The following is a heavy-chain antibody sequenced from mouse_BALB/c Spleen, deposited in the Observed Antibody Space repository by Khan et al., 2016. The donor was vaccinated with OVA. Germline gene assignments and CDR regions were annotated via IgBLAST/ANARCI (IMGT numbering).Heavy chain of an antibody. V-gene: IGHV3-2*02. J-gene: IGHJ2*01. CDR2: ISYSGST. D-gene: IGHD1-2*01. Sequence: VQLKQSGPSLVKPSQSLSLTCTVTGYSITSGYGWNWIRQFPGNKLEWMSYISYSGSTNYNPSLKSRISITRDTSKNQFFLQLNSVTTEDTATYYCARTARIKYWGQGTTLTVSS. CDR3: ARTARIKY. CDR1: GYSITSGYG.